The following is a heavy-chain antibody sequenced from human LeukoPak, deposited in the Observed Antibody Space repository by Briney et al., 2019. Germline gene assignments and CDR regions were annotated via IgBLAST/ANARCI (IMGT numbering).Heavy chain of an antibody. Sequence: GGSLRLSCAASGFTFSNAWMSWVRQAPGKGLEWVGRIKSKTDGGTTNYAAPVKGRFTISRDDSKNTLYLQMNSLRVEDTAVYYCAKDRGLVALFGPLVDYWGQGTLVTVSS. V-gene: IGHV3-15*01. CDR3: AKDRGLVALFGPLVDY. CDR2: IKSKTDGGTT. D-gene: IGHD5-12*01. CDR1: GFTFSNAW. J-gene: IGHJ4*02.